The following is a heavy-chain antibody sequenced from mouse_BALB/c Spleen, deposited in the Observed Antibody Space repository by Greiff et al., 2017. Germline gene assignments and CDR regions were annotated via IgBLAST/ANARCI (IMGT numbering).Heavy chain of an antibody. CDR1: GFTFSSYT. J-gene: IGHJ4*01. CDR3: ARPYYGSSDDAMDY. CDR2: MSNGGGST. Sequence: EVKLVESGGGLVQPGGSLKLSCAASGFTFSSYTMSWVRQTPEKRLEWVAYMSNGGGSTYYPDTVKGRFTISRDNAKNTLYLQMSSLKSEDTAMYYCARPYYGSSDDAMDYWGQGTSVTVSS. D-gene: IGHD1-1*01. V-gene: IGHV5-12-2*01.